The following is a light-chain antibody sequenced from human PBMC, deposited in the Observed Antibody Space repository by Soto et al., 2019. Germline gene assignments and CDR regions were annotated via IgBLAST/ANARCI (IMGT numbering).Light chain of an antibody. CDR3: LLRDTYPQT. CDR1: QGIRND. V-gene: IGKV1-17*01. J-gene: IGKJ2*01. Sequence: DIKMTQSPSSLSASVGDRVTITCRASQGIRNDLGWYQQKPGKAPKHLIYAASSLQSGVPSRFSGSGSATEYHLTIRSQQPVDLATYYCLLRDTYPQTVGQGTKLELK. CDR2: AAS.